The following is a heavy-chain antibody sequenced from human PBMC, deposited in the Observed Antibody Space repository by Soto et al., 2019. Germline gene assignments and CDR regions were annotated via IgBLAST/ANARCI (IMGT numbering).Heavy chain of an antibody. J-gene: IGHJ4*02. D-gene: IGHD6-19*01. V-gene: IGHV5-51*01. CDR1: GYIFANYW. Sequence: GESLKISCEASGYIFANYWIGWVRQMPGKGLEWMGIIYPGDSDTRYSPSFQGHVTISADKSVNTAYLQWSSLKASDSAMYYCERATRNGWYQHSHSWGQGILVTVSS. CDR3: ERATRNGWYQHSHS. CDR2: IYPGDSDT.